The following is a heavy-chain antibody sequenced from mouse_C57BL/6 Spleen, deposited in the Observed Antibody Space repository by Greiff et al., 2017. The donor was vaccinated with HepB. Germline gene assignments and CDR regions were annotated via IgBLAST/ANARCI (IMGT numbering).Heavy chain of an antibody. Sequence: VKLQQSGPELVKPGASVKISCKASGYAFSSSWMNWVKQRPGKGLEWIGRIYPGDGDTNYNGKFKGKATLTADKSSSTAYMQLSSLTSEDSAVYFCAREDYSGTFDYWGQGTTLTVSS. V-gene: IGHV1-82*01. J-gene: IGHJ2*01. CDR1: GYAFSSSW. CDR2: IYPGDGDT. CDR3: AREDYSGTFDY. D-gene: IGHD1-1*01.